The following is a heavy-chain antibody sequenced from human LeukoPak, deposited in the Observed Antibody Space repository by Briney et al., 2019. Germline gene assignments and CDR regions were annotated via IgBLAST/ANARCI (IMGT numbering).Heavy chain of an antibody. J-gene: IGHJ4*02. Sequence: PGGSLRLSCAASGFTFRSYGMHWVRQAPGKGLEWVAVIWYDGSNKYYADSVKGRFTISRDNSKSTLYLQMNSLRAEDTAVYYCAKSSEATVTTGPDYFDYWGQGTLVTVSS. CDR3: AKSSEATVTTGPDYFDY. V-gene: IGHV3-33*06. CDR1: GFTFRSYG. D-gene: IGHD4-17*01. CDR2: IWYDGSNK.